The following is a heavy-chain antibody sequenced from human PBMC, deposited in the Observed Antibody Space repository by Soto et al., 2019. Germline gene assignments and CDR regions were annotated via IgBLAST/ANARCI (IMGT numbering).Heavy chain of an antibody. CDR3: ARQVGIAAADVYYYYHYGMAV. J-gene: IGHJ6*02. Sequence: PGESLKISCKGSGYSFTSYWIGWVRQMPGKGLEWMGIIYPGDSDTRYSPSFQGQVTISADKSISTAYLQWSSLKASDTAMYYCARQVGIAAADVYYYYHYGMAVWGQGTTVTVSS. V-gene: IGHV5-51*01. CDR2: IYPGDSDT. D-gene: IGHD6-13*01. CDR1: GYSFTSYW.